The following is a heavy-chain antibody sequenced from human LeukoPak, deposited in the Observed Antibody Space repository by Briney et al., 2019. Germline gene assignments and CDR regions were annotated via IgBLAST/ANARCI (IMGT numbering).Heavy chain of an antibody. CDR2: IYYSGST. D-gene: IGHD5-18*01. V-gene: IGHV4-59*08. CDR1: GGSISSYY. CDR3: ARAANSYGYRAYYYYYMDV. J-gene: IGHJ6*03. Sequence: SETLSLTCTVSGGSISSYYWSWIRQPPGKGLEWIGYIYYSGSTNYNPSLKSRVTISVDTSKSQFSLKLSSVTAADTAVYYCARAANSYGYRAYYYYYMDVWGKGTTVTVSS.